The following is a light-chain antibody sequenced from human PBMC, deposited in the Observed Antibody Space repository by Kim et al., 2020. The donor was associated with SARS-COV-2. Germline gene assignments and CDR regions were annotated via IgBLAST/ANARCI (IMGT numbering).Light chain of an antibody. Sequence: SSELTQDPAVSVALGQTVRITCQGDSLRTYFSTWYQQKPGQAPLLVSFGKNSRPSGIPDRFSGSTSGNTASLTITGAQAEDEADYYCNSRDTSDHVVFGGGTQLTVL. CDR2: GKN. CDR1: SLRTYF. CDR3: NSRDTSDHVV. J-gene: IGLJ2*01. V-gene: IGLV3-19*01.